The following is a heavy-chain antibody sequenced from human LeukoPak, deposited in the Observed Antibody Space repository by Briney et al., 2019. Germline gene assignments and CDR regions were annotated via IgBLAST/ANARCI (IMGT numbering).Heavy chain of an antibody. CDR2: IDSSGSTI. CDR1: GFTFSSYA. D-gene: IGHD2-2*01. V-gene: IGHV3-11*01. CDR3: ASQYCTSTSCYVDY. J-gene: IGHJ4*02. Sequence: PGGSLRLSCAASGFTFSSYAMSWIRQAPGKGLEWVSYIDSSGSTIYYAASVKGRFTISSDNAKNSLYLQMNSLRAEDTAVYYCASQYCTSTSCYVDYWGQGTLVTVSS.